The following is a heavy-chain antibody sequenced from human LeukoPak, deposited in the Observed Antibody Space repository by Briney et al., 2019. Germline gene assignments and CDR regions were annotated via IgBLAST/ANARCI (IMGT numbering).Heavy chain of an antibody. V-gene: IGHV1-2*02. Sequence: ASVKVSCKASGYTFTGYFMHWVRQAPGQGLEWMGWINPYSGDTNYAQKFQGRVTMTRGTSISTAFMELSRLRSDDTAVYYCARGKDHYYDSSGYPDYYYYTMDVWGQGTTVTVSS. J-gene: IGHJ6*02. CDR2: INPYSGDT. D-gene: IGHD3-22*01. CDR3: ARGKDHYYDSSGYPDYYYYTMDV. CDR1: GYTFTGYF.